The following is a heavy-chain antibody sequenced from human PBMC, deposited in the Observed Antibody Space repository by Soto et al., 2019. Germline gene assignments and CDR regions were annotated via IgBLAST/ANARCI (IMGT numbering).Heavy chain of an antibody. CDR3: ARVIRGAYYNSPLDT. CDR2: INPYSGGA. Sequence: GASVKVSCKASGYTFTGYFMHWVRKAPGQGLEWMGWINPYSGGADYAQSFQGRVTMTSDTSISTVYMELSRLRFDDTAVYYCARVIRGAYYNSPLDTWGQGTVVTAPQ. D-gene: IGHD3-10*01. V-gene: IGHV1-2*02. J-gene: IGHJ5*02. CDR1: GYTFTGYF.